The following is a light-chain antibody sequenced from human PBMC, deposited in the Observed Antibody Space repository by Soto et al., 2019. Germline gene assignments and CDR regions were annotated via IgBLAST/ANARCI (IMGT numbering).Light chain of an antibody. CDR2: DNN. Sequence: QSVLTQPPSVSGAPGQRVTISCNGRSSNIGALYDVNWYQQLPGTAPKLLIYDNNNRPSGVPDRFSGSKSGTSASLAITGLQAEDEADYYCQSYDNSLSGHVVFGGGTKLTVL. CDR3: QSYDNSLSGHVV. V-gene: IGLV1-40*01. J-gene: IGLJ2*01. CDR1: SSNIGALYD.